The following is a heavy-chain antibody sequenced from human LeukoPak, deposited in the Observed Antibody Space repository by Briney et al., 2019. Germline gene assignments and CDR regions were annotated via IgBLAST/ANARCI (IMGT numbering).Heavy chain of an antibody. J-gene: IGHJ4*02. CDR1: GFTFSGYW. Sequence: GGSLRLSCAASGFTFSGYWMNWVRQAPGKGLVWVSRIASAGSSTTYADSVKGRFSISRDNAKNTLYLQMNSLRVEDTAVYYCARGRPHGNDYWGQGTLVTVSS. CDR2: IASAGSST. CDR3: ARGRPHGNDY. V-gene: IGHV3-74*01. D-gene: IGHD4-23*01.